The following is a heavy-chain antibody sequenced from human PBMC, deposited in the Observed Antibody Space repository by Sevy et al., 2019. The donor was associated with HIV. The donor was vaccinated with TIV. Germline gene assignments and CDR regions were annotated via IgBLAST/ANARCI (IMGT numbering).Heavy chain of an antibody. D-gene: IGHD6-19*01. CDR1: EFMFSTYA. CDR3: ARDAGYSTDWYPSDY. V-gene: IGHV3-30-3*01. Sequence: GGSLRLSCAASEFMFSTYAMHWVRQAPGKGLEWVAVISYDGSIHYYADSVKGRFTISRDNSKNTLFLQMNSLRLEDTAFYYCARDAGYSTDWYPSDYWGQGTLVTVSS. CDR2: ISYDGSIH. J-gene: IGHJ4*02.